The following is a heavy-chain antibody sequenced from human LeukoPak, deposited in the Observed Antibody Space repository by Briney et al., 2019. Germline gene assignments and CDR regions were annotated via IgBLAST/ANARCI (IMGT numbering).Heavy chain of an antibody. CDR1: GFTFSSYS. D-gene: IGHD2-15*01. CDR3: ARDPGYCGGGSCYPYYFDY. Sequence: GGSLRLSCAASGFTFSSYSMNWVRQAPGKGLEWVSSISSSSSYIYYADSVKGRFTISRDNAKNSLYLQMNSLRAEDTAVYYCARDPGYCGGGSCYPYYFDYWGQGTLVTVSS. CDR2: ISSSSSYI. J-gene: IGHJ4*02. V-gene: IGHV3-21*01.